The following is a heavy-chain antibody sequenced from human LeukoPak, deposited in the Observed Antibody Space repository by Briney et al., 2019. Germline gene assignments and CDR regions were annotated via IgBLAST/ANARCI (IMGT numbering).Heavy chain of an antibody. J-gene: IGHJ4*02. CDR2: INPNYGDT. CDR3: ATHCSGAACFDY. Sequence: ASVKVSCKASGYTFIDYSIHWVRQAPGQGLEWMGEINPNYGDTNFAPEFQGRVTMTRDTSITTAFMELSSLRYADTAIYYCATHCSGAACFDYWGQGTLVTVSS. V-gene: IGHV1-2*02. CDR1: GYTFIDYS. D-gene: IGHD2-15*01.